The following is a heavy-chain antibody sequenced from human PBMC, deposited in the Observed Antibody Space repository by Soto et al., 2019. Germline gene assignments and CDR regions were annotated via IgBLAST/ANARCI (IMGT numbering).Heavy chain of an antibody. J-gene: IGHJ6*03. CDR2: ISWNSGSI. CDR1: GFTFDDYA. V-gene: IGHV3-9*01. CDR3: AKDIQKYYYYYMDV. Sequence: GGSLRLSCAASGFTFDDYAMHWVRQAPGKGLEWVSGISWNSGSIGYADSVKGRFTISRDKAKNSLYLQMNSLRAEDTALYYCAKDIQKYYYYYMDVWGKGTTVTVSS.